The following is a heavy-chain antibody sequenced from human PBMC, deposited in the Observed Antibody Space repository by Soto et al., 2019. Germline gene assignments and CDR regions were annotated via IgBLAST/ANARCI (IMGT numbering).Heavy chain of an antibody. V-gene: IGHV3-53*02. D-gene: IGHD1-7*01. J-gene: IGHJ4*02. CDR1: EFTVSNNY. CDR2: IYSGGST. CDR3: QGTSAKDY. Sequence: EVQLVETGGGLFQPGGSLRLSCVVSEFTVSNNYMSWVRQAPGKGLEWVSLIYSGGSTYYADSVKGRFTISRDNSKNTLYLQMNSLRAEDTAIYYCQGTSAKDYWCQGTVVTVSS.